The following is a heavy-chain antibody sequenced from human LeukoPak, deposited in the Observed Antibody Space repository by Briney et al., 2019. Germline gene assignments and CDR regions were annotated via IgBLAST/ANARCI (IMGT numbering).Heavy chain of an antibody. CDR1: GGTFSSYA. D-gene: IGHD3-10*01. V-gene: IGHV1-69*04. Sequence: GASVKVSCKASGGTFSSYAISWVRQAPGQGLEWMGRIIPILGIANYAQKFQGRVTITADKSTSTAYMELSSLRSEDTAVYYCATGSLWFGEFPYWGQGTLVTVSS. J-gene: IGHJ4*02. CDR3: ATGSLWFGEFPY. CDR2: IIPILGIA.